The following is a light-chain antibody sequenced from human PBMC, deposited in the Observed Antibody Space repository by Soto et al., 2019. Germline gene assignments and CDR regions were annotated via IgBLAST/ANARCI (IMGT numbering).Light chain of an antibody. V-gene: IGKV1-5*01. Sequence: DIHMTQSPSTLSASLGDRVTITFRASQSISSWLAWYQQKPGKAPKLLIYAASTLQSGVPSRFSGSGSGTEFTLTISSLQPEDFATYYCQHLINYPITFGQGTRLEI. J-gene: IGKJ5*01. CDR3: QHLINYPIT. CDR1: QSISSW. CDR2: AAS.